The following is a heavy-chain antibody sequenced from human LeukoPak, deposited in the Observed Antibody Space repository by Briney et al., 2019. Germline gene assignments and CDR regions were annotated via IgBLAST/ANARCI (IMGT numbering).Heavy chain of an antibody. Sequence: GGSLRLSCAASGFTFSSYAMHWVRQAPGKGLEWVAVISYDGGNKYYADSVKGRFTISRDNSKNTLYLQMNSLRAEDTAVYYCARGGYYDSRSLEGTFDYWGQGTLVTVSS. CDR1: GFTFSSYA. J-gene: IGHJ4*02. CDR3: ARGGYYDSRSLEGTFDY. CDR2: ISYDGGNK. D-gene: IGHD3-22*01. V-gene: IGHV3-30*04.